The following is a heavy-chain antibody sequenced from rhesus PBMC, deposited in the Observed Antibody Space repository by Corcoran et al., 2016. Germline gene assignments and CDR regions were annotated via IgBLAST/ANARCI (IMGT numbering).Heavy chain of an antibody. Sequence: QVQLQESGPGLVQPSETLSLICAVSGDSISVNYWSWIRQPPGKGLEGIGYIGGSSGSTYYNPPLKSRVTISTDTSKNQFSLKLNSMTAADTAVYYCARSGVTATVYWGQGVLVTVSS. CDR2: IGGSSGST. CDR1: GDSISVNY. V-gene: IGHV4-165*02. D-gene: IGHD3-34*01. CDR3: ARSGVTATVY. J-gene: IGHJ4*01.